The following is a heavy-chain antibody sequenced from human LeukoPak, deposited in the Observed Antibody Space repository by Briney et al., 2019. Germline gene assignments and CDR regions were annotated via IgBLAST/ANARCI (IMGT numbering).Heavy chain of an antibody. J-gene: IGHJ4*02. CDR2: IKQDGSEE. D-gene: IGHD3-22*01. V-gene: IGHV3-7*01. CDR1: GFTFSSYR. CDR3: ARVYYYDSSGYLKDYFDY. Sequence: PGGSLRLSCAASGFTFSSYRMSWVRQAPGKGLEWVANIKQDGSEEYYVDSVKGRFTISRDNAKNSPYLQMNSLRAEDTAVYYCARVYYYDSSGYLKDYFDYWGQGTLVTVSS.